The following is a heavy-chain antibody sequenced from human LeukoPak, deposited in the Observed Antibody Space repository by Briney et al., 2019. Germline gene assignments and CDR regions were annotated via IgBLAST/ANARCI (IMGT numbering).Heavy chain of an antibody. CDR3: ARDVHHYYDSSGYSPCFDY. CDR1: GFTFSNYA. CDR2: INSDGSST. Sequence: GGSLRLSCAASGFTFSNYAMHWVRQAPGKGLVWVSRINSDGSSTSYADSVKGRFTISRDNAKNTLYLQMNSLRAEDTAVYYCARDVHHYYDSSGYSPCFDYWGQGTLVTVSS. D-gene: IGHD3-22*01. V-gene: IGHV3-74*01. J-gene: IGHJ4*02.